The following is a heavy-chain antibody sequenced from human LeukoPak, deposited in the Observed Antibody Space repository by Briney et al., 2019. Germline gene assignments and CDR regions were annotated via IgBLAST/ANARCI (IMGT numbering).Heavy chain of an antibody. J-gene: IGHJ4*02. Sequence: SETLSLTCSVSGGSISSCTYSWGWVRQPPGKGLEWIGSFSCSGSTYYNPSLKSRVTISVDTSKSQFSLYMDSVTAADTAVYYCARDWNRYAYWGQGTLVTVSS. CDR3: ARDWNRYAY. CDR2: FSCSGST. CDR1: GGSISSCTYS. V-gene: IGHV4-39*07. D-gene: IGHD1-1*01.